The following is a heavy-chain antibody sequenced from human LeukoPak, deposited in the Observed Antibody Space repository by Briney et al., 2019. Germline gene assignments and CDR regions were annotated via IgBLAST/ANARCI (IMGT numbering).Heavy chain of an antibody. CDR3: ARDKTGTTDDYYYYYGMDV. D-gene: IGHD1-1*01. V-gene: IGHV3-48*01. CDR1: GFTFSSYG. Sequence: PGGSLRLSCAASGFTFSSYGMNWVRQAPGKGLEWVSYISSSSSTIYYADSVKGRFTISRDNAKNSLYLQMNSLRAEDTAVYYCARDKTGTTDDYYYYYGMDVWGQGTTVTVSS. CDR2: ISSSSSTI. J-gene: IGHJ6*02.